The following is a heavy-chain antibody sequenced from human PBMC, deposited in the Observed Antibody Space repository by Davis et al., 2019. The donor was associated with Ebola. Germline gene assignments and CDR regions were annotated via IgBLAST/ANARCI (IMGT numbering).Heavy chain of an antibody. CDR3: ARDSLFYCSSTSCYTDVFDI. Sequence: PGGSLRLSCAASGFTFSSYWMHWVRQAPGKGLVWVSRINSDGSSTSYADSVKGRFTISRDNAKNTLYLQMNSLRAEDTDVYYCARDSLFYCSSTSCYTDVFDIWGQGTMVTVSS. CDR2: INSDGSST. J-gene: IGHJ3*02. V-gene: IGHV3-74*01. CDR1: GFTFSSYW. D-gene: IGHD2-2*02.